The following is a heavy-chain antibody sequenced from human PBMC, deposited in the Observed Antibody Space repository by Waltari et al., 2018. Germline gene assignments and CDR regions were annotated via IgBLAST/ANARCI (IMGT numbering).Heavy chain of an antibody. D-gene: IGHD2-15*01. CDR1: GLPVSRTW. J-gene: IGHJ4*02. CDR2: INENGRTI. Sequence: EVQVVESGGGLVQPGGSLRPSCAASGLPVSRTWMQWVRQAPGKGLEWVSRINENGRTINYAGSVRGRFTISRDNTKNMLYLQMSSLRAEDTAIYYCARDFGGRNDYWGQGTLVTVSS. CDR3: ARDFGGRNDY. V-gene: IGHV3-74*01.